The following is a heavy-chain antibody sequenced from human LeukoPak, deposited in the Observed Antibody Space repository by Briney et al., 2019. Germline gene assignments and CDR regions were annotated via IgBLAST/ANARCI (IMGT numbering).Heavy chain of an antibody. V-gene: IGHV4-30-4*01. Sequence: SETLSLTCTVSGGSISSGDYYWRWIRQPPGKGLELMGYIYYGGSTHHTPSLKSRVAISLDTSKNQFSLRLTSVTAADTAVYYCARGGLLWFQAGGMDVWGQGTTVTVSS. CDR1: GGSISSGDYY. CDR2: IYYGGST. CDR3: ARGGLLWFQAGGMDV. J-gene: IGHJ6*02. D-gene: IGHD3-10*01.